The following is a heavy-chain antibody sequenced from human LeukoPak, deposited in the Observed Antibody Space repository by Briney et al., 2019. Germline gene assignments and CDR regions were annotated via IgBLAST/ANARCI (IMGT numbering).Heavy chain of an antibody. V-gene: IGHV3-7*01. CDR2: IKQGGSEK. Sequence: GGSLRLSCAASGFTFSTHWMSWLRQAPGKGLEWVANIKQGGSEKYYVDSVKGRFTISRDNAKNSVYLQMNSLRAEDTAVYYCARLYDNSGYSTFDYWGQGTLVTVSS. CDR3: ARLYDNSGYSTFDY. D-gene: IGHD3-22*01. CDR1: GFTFSTHW. J-gene: IGHJ4*02.